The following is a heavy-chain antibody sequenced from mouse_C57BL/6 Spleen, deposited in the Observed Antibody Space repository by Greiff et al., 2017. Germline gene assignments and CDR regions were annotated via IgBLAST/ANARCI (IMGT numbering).Heavy chain of an antibody. D-gene: IGHD3-2*02. CDR2: IHPSDSDT. CDR1: GYTFTSYW. V-gene: IGHV1-74*01. CDR3: AMSSGTRGYYAMDY. J-gene: IGHJ4*01. Sequence: QVQLKQPGAELVKPGASVKVSCKASGYTFTSYWMHWVKQRPGQGLEWIGRIHPSDSDTNYNQKFKGKATLTVDKSSSTADMQLSSLPSEDSAVYYCAMSSGTRGYYAMDYWGQGTSGTVSS.